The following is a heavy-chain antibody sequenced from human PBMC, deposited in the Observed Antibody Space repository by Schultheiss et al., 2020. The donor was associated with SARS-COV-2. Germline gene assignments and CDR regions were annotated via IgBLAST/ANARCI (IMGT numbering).Heavy chain of an antibody. J-gene: IGHJ4*02. Sequence: ASVKVSCKASGYTFTGYDMYWVRQAPGQGLEWMGWINPISGGTNYAQKFQGRVTMTRDTSISTAYMELSRLRSDDTAVYYCARVRGYTSTMIVVDLDYWGQGTLVTVSS. CDR1: GYTFTGYD. V-gene: IGHV1-2*02. D-gene: IGHD3-22*01. CDR2: INPISGGT. CDR3: ARVRGYTSTMIVVDLDY.